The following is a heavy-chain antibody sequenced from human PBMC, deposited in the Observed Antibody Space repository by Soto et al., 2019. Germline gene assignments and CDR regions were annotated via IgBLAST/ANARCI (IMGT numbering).Heavy chain of an antibody. CDR1: GGTFSSYA. D-gene: IGHD2-15*01. CDR2: IIPIFGTA. J-gene: IGHJ6*02. V-gene: IGHV1-69*13. Sequence: ASVKVSCKASGGTFSSYAISWVRQAPGQGLEWMGGIIPIFGTANYAQKFQGRVTITADESTSTAYMELSSLRSEDTAVYYCARDGHCSGGSCYRAHYSYYYGMEVWGQGTTVTAAS. CDR3: ARDGHCSGGSCYRAHYSYYYGMEV.